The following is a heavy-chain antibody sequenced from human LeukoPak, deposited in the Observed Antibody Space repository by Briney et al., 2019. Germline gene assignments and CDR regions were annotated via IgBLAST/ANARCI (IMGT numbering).Heavy chain of an antibody. CDR1: GFTFRDHG. CDR3: AKEWQWGIVDSTDHPPHFTH. CDR2: ISYDGSKK. V-gene: IGHV3-30*18. D-gene: IGHD1-26*01. Sequence: GGSLRLSCAASGFTFRDHGIHWVRQAPGKGLEWVAVISYDGSKKYYADSVKGRFTISRDNSKDTVDLQMNSLRVEDTAVYYCAKEWQWGIVDSTDHPPHFTHWGQGTLVTVSS. J-gene: IGHJ4*02.